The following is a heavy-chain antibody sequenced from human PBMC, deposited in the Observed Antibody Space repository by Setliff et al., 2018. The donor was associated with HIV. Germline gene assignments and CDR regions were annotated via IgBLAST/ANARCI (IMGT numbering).Heavy chain of an antibody. V-gene: IGHV4-4*07. J-gene: IGHJ6*03. CDR2: LYVSGDT. CDR1: GGSISSYY. Sequence: SETLSLTCTVSGGSISSYYWSWVRQPAGKGLEWIGRLYVSGDTNYNPSLKSRVTMSLDTSKKHFSLKLKSVTAADTAVYYCALTGHRLLRGYMDVWGEGTTVTVSS. D-gene: IGHD2-15*01. CDR3: ALTGHRLLRGYMDV.